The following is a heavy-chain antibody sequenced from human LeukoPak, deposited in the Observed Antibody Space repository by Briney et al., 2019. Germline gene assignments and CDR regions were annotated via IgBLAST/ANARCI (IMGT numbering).Heavy chain of an antibody. D-gene: IGHD6-13*01. Sequence: ASVKVSCKASGYTFTSYDINWVRQATGQGLEWMGWMNPNSGNTGYAQKFQGRVTMTRNTSISTAYMALSSLRCEDTAVYYCARGLVGSSSNRTNWFDPWGQGTLVTVSS. CDR3: ARGLVGSSSNRTNWFDP. J-gene: IGHJ5*02. CDR1: GYTFTSYD. V-gene: IGHV1-8*01. CDR2: MNPNSGNT.